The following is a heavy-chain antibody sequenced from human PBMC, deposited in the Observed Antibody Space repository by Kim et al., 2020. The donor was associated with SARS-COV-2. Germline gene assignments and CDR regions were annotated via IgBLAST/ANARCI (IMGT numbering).Heavy chain of an antibody. Sequence: SETLSLTCTVSGGSMSSGGYYWSWIRHLPGKGLEWIGFTYYSGSTYYNPSLESRITISVDPSKTQFSLKLKSVTAADTGVYYCACKGPSAGRAEFFHYWGPGILVTVSS. CDR2: TYYSGST. J-gene: IGHJ1*01. CDR3: ACKGPSAGRAEFFHY. V-gene: IGHV4-31*03. CDR1: GGSMSSGGYY. D-gene: IGHD6-25*01.